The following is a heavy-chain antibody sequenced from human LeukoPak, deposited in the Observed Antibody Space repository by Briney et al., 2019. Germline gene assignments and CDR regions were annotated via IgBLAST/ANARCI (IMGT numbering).Heavy chain of an antibody. D-gene: IGHD3-3*01. V-gene: IGHV4-34*01. J-gene: IGHJ3*02. Sequence: SETLSLTCAVYGGSFSGYYWSWIRQPPGKGLEWIGEINHSESTNYNPSLKSRVTISVDTSKNQFSLKLSSVTAADTAVYYCAQDHYDFWSGYYRHDAFDIWGQGTMVTVSS. CDR2: INHSEST. CDR1: GGSFSGYY. CDR3: AQDHYDFWSGYYRHDAFDI.